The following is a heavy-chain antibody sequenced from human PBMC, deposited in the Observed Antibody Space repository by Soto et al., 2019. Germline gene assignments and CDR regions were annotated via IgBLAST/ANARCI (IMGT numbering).Heavy chain of an antibody. CDR3: ARGGGPYVWFNEF. J-gene: IGHJ4*02. CDR1: GGLFSSFA. V-gene: IGHV1-69*13. D-gene: IGHD3-16*01. Sequence: SVKVSCKDSGGLFSSFAISWVRQAPGQGLEWMGGIIPVFGTTNYAQKFQGRVTITADESTNTAYMELSSLTSDDTAMYYCARGGGPYVWFNEFWGQGXQVTVYS. CDR2: IIPVFGTT.